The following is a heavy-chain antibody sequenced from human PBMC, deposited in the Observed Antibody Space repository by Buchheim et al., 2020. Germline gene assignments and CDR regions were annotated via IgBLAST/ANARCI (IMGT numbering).Heavy chain of an antibody. V-gene: IGHV3-74*03. J-gene: IGHJ4*02. CDR2: MNSDGSTI. Sequence: EVQLVESGGGLVQPGGSLRLSCAASEFTLSHYWMHWVRQVPGKEPVWVSRMNSDGSTITYADSGRGRFTISRDNAKNTLYLEMTSLRVDDTAVYYCARSMGAILDYWGQG. CDR1: EFTLSHYW. D-gene: IGHD6-6*01. CDR3: ARSMGAILDY.